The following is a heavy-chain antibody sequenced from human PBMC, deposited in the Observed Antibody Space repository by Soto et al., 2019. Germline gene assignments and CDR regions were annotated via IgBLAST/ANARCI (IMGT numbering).Heavy chain of an antibody. D-gene: IGHD3-10*01. Sequence: QVQLVESGGGVVQPGRSLRLSCAASGFTFSSYAMHWVRQAPGKGLEWVAVISYDGSNKYYADSVKGRFTISRDNSKNPLYLKMNGLRAEDRAVYYCAKGGRGGGSTLDYWGQGTLVTVSS. CDR3: AKGGRGGGSTLDY. J-gene: IGHJ4*02. CDR2: ISYDGSNK. V-gene: IGHV3-30-3*01. CDR1: GFTFSSYA.